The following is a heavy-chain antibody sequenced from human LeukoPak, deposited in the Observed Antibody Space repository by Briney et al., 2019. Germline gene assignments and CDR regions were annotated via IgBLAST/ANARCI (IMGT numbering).Heavy chain of an antibody. CDR2: IGAYNGNT. CDR3: ARDALALIAVAGTGDY. CDR1: GYTFTSHG. D-gene: IGHD6-19*01. J-gene: IGHJ4*02. V-gene: IGHV1-18*01. Sequence: ASVKVSCKASGYTFTSHGISWVRQAPGQGLEWMGWIGAYNGNTNYAQKLQGRVTMTTDTSTSTAYMELRSLRSDDTAVYYCARDALALIAVAGTGDYWGQGTLVTVSS.